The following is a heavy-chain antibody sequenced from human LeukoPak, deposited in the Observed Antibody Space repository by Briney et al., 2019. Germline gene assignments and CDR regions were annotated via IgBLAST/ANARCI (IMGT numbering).Heavy chain of an antibody. J-gene: IGHJ4*02. CDR1: GGSISSGGYY. Sequence: SETLSLTCTVSGGSISSGGYYWSWIRQHPGKGLEWIGYIYYSGSTYYNPSLKSRVTISVDTSKNQFSLKLSSVTAADTAVYYCARAKDTAMVYFDYWGQGTLVTVSS. CDR2: IYYSGST. D-gene: IGHD5-18*01. V-gene: IGHV4-31*03. CDR3: ARAKDTAMVYFDY.